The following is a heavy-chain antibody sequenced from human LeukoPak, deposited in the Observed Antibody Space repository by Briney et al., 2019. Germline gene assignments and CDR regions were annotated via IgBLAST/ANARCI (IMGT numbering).Heavy chain of an antibody. J-gene: IGHJ3*02. CDR1: GGSISSYY. CDR3: ARDLGVMVRAFDI. D-gene: IGHD5-18*01. CDR2: IYYSGST. Sequence: NSSETLSLTCTVSGGSISSYYWSWIRQPPGKRLEWIGYIYYSGSTSYNPSLKSRVTISVDTSKNQISLKLSSVTAADTVVYYCARDLGVMVRAFDIWGQGTMVTVSS. V-gene: IGHV4-59*01.